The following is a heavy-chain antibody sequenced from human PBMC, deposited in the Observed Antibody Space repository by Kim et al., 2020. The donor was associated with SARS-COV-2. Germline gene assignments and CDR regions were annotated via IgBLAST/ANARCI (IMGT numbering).Heavy chain of an antibody. J-gene: IGHJ4*02. CDR1: GYTFTSYG. CDR3: ARASPGGFDWDPSPCAY. Sequence: ASVKVSCKASGYTFTSYGISWVRQAPGQGLEWMGWISASNGNTTYAQKPQGRVTMNTDTSTSTAYMELRSLRSDDTTVYYCARASPGGFDWDPSPCAYWGQGTLVTVSS. D-gene: IGHD3-9*01. V-gene: IGHV1-18*01. CDR2: ISASNGNT.